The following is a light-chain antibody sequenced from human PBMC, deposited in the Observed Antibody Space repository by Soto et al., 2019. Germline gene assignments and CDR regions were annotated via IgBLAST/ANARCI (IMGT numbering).Light chain of an antibody. CDR1: QSVSSNY. CDR3: QLYGSSPPRYT. V-gene: IGKV3-20*01. CDR2: AAS. J-gene: IGKJ2*01. Sequence: EIVLTQSPGTLYLSPGERATLSCRASQSVSSNYLAWYQQKRGQAPSLLIYAASASATGIPDRFSGSGSGTDFTLTISRLEPEDVAVYFCQLYGSSPPRYTFAQGTKQEIK.